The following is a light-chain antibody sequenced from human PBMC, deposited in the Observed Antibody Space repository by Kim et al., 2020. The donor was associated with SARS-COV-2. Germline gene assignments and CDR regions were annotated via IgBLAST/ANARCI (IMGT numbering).Light chain of an antibody. CDR2: GKN. CDR1: SLRSYY. V-gene: IGLV3-19*01. J-gene: IGLJ2*01. Sequence: SSELTQDPAVSVALGQTVRITCQGDSLRSYYASCYQQKPGQAPVLVIYGKNNRPSGFPVRFSGSSSGNTASLTITGAQAEDPANYLYNSRDRIGNHLVFG. CDR3: NSRDRIGNHLV.